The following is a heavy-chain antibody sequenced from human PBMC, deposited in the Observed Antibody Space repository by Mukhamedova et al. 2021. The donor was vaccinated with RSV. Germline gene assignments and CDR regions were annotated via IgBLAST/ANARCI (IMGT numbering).Heavy chain of an antibody. CDR2: GGSNK. J-gene: IGHJ4*02. Sequence: GGSNKYYADSVKGRFTISRDNSKNTLYLQMNSLRAEDTAVYYCARDQGGGFDYWGQGTLVTVSS. V-gene: IGHV3-30*01. CDR3: ARDQGGGFDY. D-gene: IGHD3-16*01.